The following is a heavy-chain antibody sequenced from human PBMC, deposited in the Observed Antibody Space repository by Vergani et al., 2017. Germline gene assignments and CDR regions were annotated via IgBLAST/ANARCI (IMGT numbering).Heavy chain of an antibody. Sequence: QAQLQESGPRLVKPSQTLSLTCSVSGGAVNSGSNFWTWIRQPAGKGLEWIGRTSTDGSTNYNPSLKSRVTVSVDTSKTQISLRLTSVTAEDTAVYYCARETVVTSWDGYRFHYMDVWGKGTTVTVSS. V-gene: IGHV4-61*02. D-gene: IGHD3-16*02. J-gene: IGHJ6*03. CDR1: GGAVNSGSNF. CDR3: ARETVVTSWDGYRFHYMDV. CDR2: TSTDGST.